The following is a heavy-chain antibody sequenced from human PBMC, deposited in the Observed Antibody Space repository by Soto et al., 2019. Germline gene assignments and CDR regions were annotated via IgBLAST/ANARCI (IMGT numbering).Heavy chain of an antibody. CDR3: AKVSWEQWLVLYDY. Sequence: EVQLLESGGGLVQPGGSLRLSCAASGFTFSSYAMSWVRQAPGKGLEWVSAISGSGGSTYYADSVKGRFTISGDNSKNTLYLQMNSLRAEDTAVYYCAKVSWEQWLVLYDYWGQGTLVTVSS. CDR2: ISGSGGST. V-gene: IGHV3-23*01. CDR1: GFTFSSYA. D-gene: IGHD6-19*01. J-gene: IGHJ4*02.